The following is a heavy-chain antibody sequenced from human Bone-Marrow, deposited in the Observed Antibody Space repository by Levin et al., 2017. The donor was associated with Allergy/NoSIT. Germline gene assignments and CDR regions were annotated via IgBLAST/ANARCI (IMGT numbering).Heavy chain of an antibody. J-gene: IGHJ4*02. V-gene: IGHV3-72*01. CDR1: GFTFSDRY. CDR3: TRDHPGNTGWPFDY. Sequence: GGSLRLSCAASGFTFSDRYMDWVRQAPGKGLEWVGRSRNKANSFTTEYAASVKGRFILSRDDSKNSVHLQMNSLKTEDTAVYYCTRDHPGNTGWPFDYWGQGILVTVSS. CDR2: SRNKANSFTT. D-gene: IGHD6-19*01.